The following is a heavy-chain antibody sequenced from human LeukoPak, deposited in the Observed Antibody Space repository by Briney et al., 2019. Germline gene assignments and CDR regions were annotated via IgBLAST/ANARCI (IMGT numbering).Heavy chain of an antibody. Sequence: PGGSLRLSCAASGFTFNTAYMSWLRQTPGKGLEWVGRLKSRSQGGTADYAAPVKGRFTISRDDSKNTLYLQMNSLKIEDTGVYYCATDRNWFDRWGQGTLVTVSS. J-gene: IGHJ5*02. CDR1: GFTFNTAY. CDR3: ATDRNWFDR. V-gene: IGHV3-15*01. CDR2: LKSRSQGGTA.